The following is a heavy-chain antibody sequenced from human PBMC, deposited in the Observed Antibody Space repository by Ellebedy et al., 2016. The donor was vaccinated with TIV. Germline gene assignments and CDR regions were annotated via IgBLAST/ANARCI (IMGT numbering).Heavy chain of an antibody. CDR2: ISSGGATT. CDR1: GFTFSSYA. J-gene: IGHJ3*02. D-gene: IGHD1-26*01. Sequence: GESLKISXAASGFTFSSYAMSWVRQAPGKGLEWVSVISSGGATTYYADSVKGRFTVSRDNSRNALYLQMNNLRAEDTALYYCVKNSGNYVKAFDIWGQGTMVTVSS. V-gene: IGHV3-23*01. CDR3: VKNSGNYVKAFDI.